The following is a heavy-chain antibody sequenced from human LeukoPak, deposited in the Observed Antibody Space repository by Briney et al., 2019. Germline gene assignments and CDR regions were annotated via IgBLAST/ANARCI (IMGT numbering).Heavy chain of an antibody. CDR3: AKGSGELFWSAFDI. CDR1: GFTFDDYA. CDR2: ISWNSGSI. D-gene: IGHD3-10*01. J-gene: IGHJ3*02. Sequence: GGSLRLSCAASGFTFDDYAMHWVRQAPGKGLEWVSGISWNSGSIGYADSVKGRFTISRDNAKNSLYLQMNSLRAEDTALYYCAKGSGELFWSAFDIWGQGTMVTVSS. V-gene: IGHV3-9*01.